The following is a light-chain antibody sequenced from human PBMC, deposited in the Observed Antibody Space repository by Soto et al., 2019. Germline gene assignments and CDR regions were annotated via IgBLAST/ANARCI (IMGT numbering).Light chain of an antibody. J-gene: IGKJ2*01. V-gene: IGKV3D-15*01. CDR1: QSVSSD. Sequence: EIVMTQSPDTLSVSPGDRAALSCRTSQSVSSDLARYQQKPGQAPRLLIYGASTRATGIPARFSGSGSGTEFTLTISSLQSEDFAVYSCHHYSSWPPYTFGQGTKVDIK. CDR2: GAS. CDR3: HHYSSWPPYT.